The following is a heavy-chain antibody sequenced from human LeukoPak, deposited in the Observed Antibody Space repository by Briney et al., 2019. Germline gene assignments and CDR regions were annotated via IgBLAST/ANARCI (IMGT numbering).Heavy chain of an antibody. V-gene: IGHV3-30-3*01. Sequence: PGGSLRLSCAASGFTFSSYAMHWVRQAPGKGLEWVAVISYDGSNKYYADSVKGRFTISRDNSKNTLYLQMNSLRAEDTAVYYCARDSYSSGAYYFDYWGQGTLVTVSS. J-gene: IGHJ4*02. CDR1: GFTFSSYA. CDR2: ISYDGSNK. D-gene: IGHD6-19*01. CDR3: ARDSYSSGAYYFDY.